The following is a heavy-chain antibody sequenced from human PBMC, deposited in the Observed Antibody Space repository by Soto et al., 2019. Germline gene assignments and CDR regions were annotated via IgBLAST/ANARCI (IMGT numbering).Heavy chain of an antibody. D-gene: IGHD3-10*01. CDR1: GFSVSTNY. CDR2: IYSGGTT. V-gene: IGHV3-66*01. J-gene: IGHJ4*02. CDR3: ARGRSASSDFDY. Sequence: EVQLVESGGGLVQPGGSLRLSCAASGFSVSTNYMNWVRQAPGKGLEWVSVIYSGGTTYYADSVKGRFTISRDNSKNTLYLQMNSLRAEDTAVYYCARGRSASSDFDYWGKGTLVTVSS.